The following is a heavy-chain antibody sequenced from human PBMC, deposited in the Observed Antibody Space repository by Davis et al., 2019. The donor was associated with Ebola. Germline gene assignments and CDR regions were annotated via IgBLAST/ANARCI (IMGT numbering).Heavy chain of an antibody. CDR2: ISYDGSNK. CDR3: AREGSSSGYFDY. Sequence: GESLKISCAASGFTFSSYAMHWVRQAPGKGLEWVAVISYDGSNKYYADSVKGRFTISRDNSKNTLYLQMNSLRAEDTAVYYCAREGSSSGYFDYWGQGTLVTVSS. J-gene: IGHJ4*02. V-gene: IGHV3-30*04. CDR1: GFTFSSYA. D-gene: IGHD6-6*01.